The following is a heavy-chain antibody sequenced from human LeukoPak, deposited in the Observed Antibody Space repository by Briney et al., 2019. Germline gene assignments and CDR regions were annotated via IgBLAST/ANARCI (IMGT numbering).Heavy chain of an antibody. D-gene: IGHD2-15*01. J-gene: IGHJ4*02. CDR3: ATEGVVVAATF. CDR2: ISYDGSNK. Sequence: GRSLRLSCAASGFTFSSYAMHWVRQAPGKGLEWVAVISYDGSNKYYADSVKGRFTISRDNSKNTLYLQMNSLRAEDTAVYYCATEGVVVAATFWGQGTLVTVSS. V-gene: IGHV3-30*04. CDR1: GFTFSSYA.